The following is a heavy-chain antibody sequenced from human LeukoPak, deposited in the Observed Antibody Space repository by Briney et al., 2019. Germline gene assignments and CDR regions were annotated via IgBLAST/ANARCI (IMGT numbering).Heavy chain of an antibody. CDR2: IKYNLND. D-gene: IGHD6-13*01. J-gene: IGHJ4*02. CDR1: RGSISSPSYY. V-gene: IGHV4-39*01. Sequence: SSETLSLTCTVSRGSISSPSYYWAWIRQPPGKGLEWVGNIKYNLNDHWNPSLKSRVTISMDTSRNQFSLKLSSVTATDTAVYYCATQSSSWHHLEYWGQGILVTVSS. CDR3: ATQSSSWHHLEY.